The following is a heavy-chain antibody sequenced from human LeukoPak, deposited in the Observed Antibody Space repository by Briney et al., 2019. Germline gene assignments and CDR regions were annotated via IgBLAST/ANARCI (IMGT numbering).Heavy chain of an antibody. V-gene: IGHV4-39*01. Sequence: PSETLSLTCTVSGGSISSSSYNWGWIRQPPGKGLEWIGSIYYSGSTYYNPSLKSRVTISVDTSKNQFSLKLSSVTAADTAVYYCARHSSIVATIGKWGQGTLVTVSS. D-gene: IGHD5-12*01. CDR2: IYYSGST. CDR1: GGSISSSSYN. J-gene: IGHJ4*02. CDR3: ARHSSIVATIGK.